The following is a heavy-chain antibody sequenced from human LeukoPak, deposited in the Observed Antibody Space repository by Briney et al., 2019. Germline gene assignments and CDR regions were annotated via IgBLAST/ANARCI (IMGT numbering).Heavy chain of an antibody. D-gene: IGHD3-16*01. Sequence: GSVKVSCKASGYTFTGDYMHWVRQAPGQGVERMGWIKTKSGGTNYAQKFQGRVTMNRDTSISTAYMELSRLRSDDTAVYYCARTPRRGSVDYWGQGTLVTVSS. CDR1: GYTFTGDY. CDR2: IKTKSGGT. J-gene: IGHJ4*02. CDR3: ARTPRRGSVDY. V-gene: IGHV1-2*02.